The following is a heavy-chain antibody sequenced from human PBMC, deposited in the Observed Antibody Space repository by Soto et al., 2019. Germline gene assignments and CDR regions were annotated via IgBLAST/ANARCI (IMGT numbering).Heavy chain of an antibody. J-gene: IGHJ6*02. CDR2: ISGSGGST. V-gene: IGHV3-23*01. D-gene: IGHD2-15*01. Sequence: EVQLLQSGGGLVQPGGSLRLSCAASGFTFSDYALSWVRQTAGKGLEWVSAISGSGGSTYYADSVKGRFTISRDNSKNTLDLQMKCLRAEDTAVSYCAKDKRVVAATNYYYGMDVWGQGTTVTVSS. CDR1: GFTFSDYA. CDR3: AKDKRVVAATNYYYGMDV.